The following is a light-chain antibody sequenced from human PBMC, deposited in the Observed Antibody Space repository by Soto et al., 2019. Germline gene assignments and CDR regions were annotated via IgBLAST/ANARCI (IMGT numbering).Light chain of an antibody. CDR3: QSYDDSLSVHYV. V-gene: IGLV1-40*01. Sequence: QPVLTQPPSVSGAPGQRVTISCTGSSSNIGSTYDVQWYQQLPGTAPKRLIHGNTNRPSGVPDRFSGSKSGTSASLAITGLQADDEADYYCQSYDDSLSVHYVFGTGTKVTVL. CDR1: SSNIGSTYD. CDR2: GNT. J-gene: IGLJ1*01.